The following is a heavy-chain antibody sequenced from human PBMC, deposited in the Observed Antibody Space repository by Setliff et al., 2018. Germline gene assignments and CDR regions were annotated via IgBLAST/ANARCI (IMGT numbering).Heavy chain of an antibody. CDR1: GFTFGDYA. D-gene: IGHD6-19*01. CDR3: IRLSSSAYYYMDT. CDR2: IRSKAYGGTT. Sequence: GGSLRLSCSVSGFTFGDYAMTWVRQAPGKGLEWVGFIRSKAYGGTTEYAASVKGRFTISRDDSESIAYLQMNSLKTEDTAVYYCIRLSSSAYYYMDTWGKGTTVTVSS. J-gene: IGHJ6*03. V-gene: IGHV3-49*04.